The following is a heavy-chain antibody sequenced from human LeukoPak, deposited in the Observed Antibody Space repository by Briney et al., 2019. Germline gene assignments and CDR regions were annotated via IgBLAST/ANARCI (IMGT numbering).Heavy chain of an antibody. CDR2: ISGSGGST. CDR1: GFTFSSYA. CDR3: AKDTHSYYYDSSGYYL. V-gene: IGHV3-23*01. Sequence: GGSLRLSCAASGFTFSSYAMSWVRQAPGKGLEWVSAISGSGGSTYYADSVKGRFTISRDNSKNTLYLQMNSLRAEDTAVYYCAKDTHSYYYDSSGYYLWGQGTLVTVSS. D-gene: IGHD3-22*01. J-gene: IGHJ4*02.